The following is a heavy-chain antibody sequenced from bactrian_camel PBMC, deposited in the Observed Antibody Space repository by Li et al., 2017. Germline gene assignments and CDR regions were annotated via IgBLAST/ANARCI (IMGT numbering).Heavy chain of an antibody. Sequence: QLVESGGGLVQPGGSLTLSCVASGFTTTRYYQSWVRKAPGKGLEWVSSVYIDGSFASYADSVKGRFTISRDNAKNTVYLQMNDLKSEDTALYYCVTLDWYGTYEYGYWGQGTQVTVS. CDR3: VTLDWYGTYEYGY. V-gene: IGHV3-2*01. J-gene: IGHJ4*01. CDR2: VYIDGSFA. D-gene: IGHD6*01. CDR1: GFTTTRYY.